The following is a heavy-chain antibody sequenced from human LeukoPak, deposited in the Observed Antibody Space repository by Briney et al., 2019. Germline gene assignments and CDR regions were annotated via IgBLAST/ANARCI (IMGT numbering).Heavy chain of an antibody. J-gene: IGHJ4*02. CDR1: GGSISGTNW. CDR3: ARDPTVTTSGDY. D-gene: IGHD4-11*01. CDR2: INHSGST. Sequence: SGTLSLTCGVSGGSISGTNWWSWVRQPPGKGLEWIGEINHSGSTNYNPSLKSRVTISVDTSKNQFSLKLSSVTAADTAVYYCARDPTVTTSGDYWGQGTLVTVSS. V-gene: IGHV4-4*02.